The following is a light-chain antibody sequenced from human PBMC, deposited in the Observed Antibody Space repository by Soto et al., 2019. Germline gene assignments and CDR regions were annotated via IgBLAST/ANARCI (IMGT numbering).Light chain of an antibody. V-gene: IGKV3-15*01. CDR3: QEYDEWPLT. CDR2: DAF. Sequence: EKVMTQSPATLSVSPGERDTLSCRASQNVKTRLAWYQQKPGQAPRLLIYDAFTRATGIPARVSGSASGTEFTLTISSLQSEDFAVYYCQEYDEWPLTVGGGTKVEIK. CDR1: QNVKTR. J-gene: IGKJ4*02.